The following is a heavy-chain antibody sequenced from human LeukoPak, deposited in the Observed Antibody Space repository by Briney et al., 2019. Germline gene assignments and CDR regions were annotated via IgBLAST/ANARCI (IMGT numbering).Heavy chain of an antibody. CDR1: GYSFTSYD. V-gene: IGHV1-8*01. CDR3: ARENYGSGSYLGLYNWFDP. D-gene: IGHD3-10*01. Sequence: EASVKVSCKASGYSFTSYDINWVRQATGQGLEWMGWMNPNSGNTGYAQKFQGRVTMTRNTSISTAYMELSSLRSEDTAVYYCARENYGSGSYLGLYNWFDPWGQGTLVTVSS. CDR2: MNPNSGNT. J-gene: IGHJ5*02.